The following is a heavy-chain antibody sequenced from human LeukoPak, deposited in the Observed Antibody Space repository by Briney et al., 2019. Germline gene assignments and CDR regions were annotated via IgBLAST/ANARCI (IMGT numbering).Heavy chain of an antibody. V-gene: IGHV4-30-4*01. Sequence: SETLSLTCAVSGGSISSGDYYWSWIRQPPGKGLEWIGYIYNSGSTYYNPSLKSRLTISVDTSKNQFSLKLSSVTAADTAVYCCARARFYDSSGYYPSGVFDIWGQGTMVPVSS. CDR2: IYNSGST. J-gene: IGHJ3*02. CDR3: ARARFYDSSGYYPSGVFDI. D-gene: IGHD3-22*01. CDR1: GGSISSGDYY.